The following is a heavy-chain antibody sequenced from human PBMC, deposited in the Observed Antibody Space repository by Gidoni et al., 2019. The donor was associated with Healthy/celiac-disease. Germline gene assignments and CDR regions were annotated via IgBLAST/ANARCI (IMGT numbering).Heavy chain of an antibody. Sequence: QVQLQESGPGLVTPSATLSLTCTVSGGSISSYYCSWIRQPPGKGLEWIGYIYYSGSTNYNPSLKSRITISVDTAKNQFSLKLGSVTAADTAVYYCARVAPRGWSGYYIPGAYYYYMDVWGKGTTVTVSS. CDR3: ARVAPRGWSGYYIPGAYYYYMDV. CDR1: GGSISSYY. J-gene: IGHJ6*03. CDR2: IYYSGST. D-gene: IGHD3-3*01. V-gene: IGHV4-59*01.